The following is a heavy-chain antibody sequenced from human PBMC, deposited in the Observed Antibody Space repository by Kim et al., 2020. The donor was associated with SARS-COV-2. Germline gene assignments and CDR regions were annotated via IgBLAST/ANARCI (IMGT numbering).Heavy chain of an antibody. V-gene: IGHV4-59*01. CDR3: ARGGGWGGYENYFDY. CDR1: GGSMSSYY. Sequence: SETLSLTCTVSGGSMSSYYWSWIRQPPGKELEWIGYIYYSGSTNYNPSLRSRVIISVDTSNNQFSLRLTSVTAADTAVYYCARGGGWGGYENYFDYWGQG. J-gene: IGHJ4*02. D-gene: IGHD5-12*01. CDR2: IYYSGST.